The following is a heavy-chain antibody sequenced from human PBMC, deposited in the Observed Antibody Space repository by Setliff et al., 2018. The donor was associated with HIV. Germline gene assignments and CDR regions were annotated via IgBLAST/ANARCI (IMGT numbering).Heavy chain of an antibody. CDR3: ARAALRYCTSTSCPRVDAFDI. CDR1: GFTFSDYY. CDR2: ISTSSATK. J-gene: IGHJ3*02. D-gene: IGHD2-2*01. V-gene: IGHV3-11*01. Sequence: LRLSCVASGFTFSDYYMIWIRQAPGQGLEWVSYISTSSATKYYADSVKGRFTISRDNAKNSLYLQMNSVRADDTAVYYCARAALRYCTSTSCPRVDAFDIWGQGTMVT.